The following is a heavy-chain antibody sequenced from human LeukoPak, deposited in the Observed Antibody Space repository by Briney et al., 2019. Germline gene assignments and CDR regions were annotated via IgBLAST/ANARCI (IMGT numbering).Heavy chain of an antibody. CDR1: GYSFSSGYY. Sequence: SETLSLTCAVSGYSFSSGYYWGWLRQPPGEGLEWIGRIYLSGSTYYNPSLKSRVPISVDTSKTQFSLKRSAVTAADTAEYNCARDWGRYYYYMDVWGKGTTVTVS. V-gene: IGHV4-38-2*02. CDR2: IYLSGST. D-gene: IGHD7-27*01. J-gene: IGHJ6*03. CDR3: ARDWGRYYYYMDV.